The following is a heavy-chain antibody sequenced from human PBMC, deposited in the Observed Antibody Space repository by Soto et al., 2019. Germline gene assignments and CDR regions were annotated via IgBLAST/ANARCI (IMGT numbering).Heavy chain of an antibody. J-gene: IGHJ3*02. D-gene: IGHD6-13*01. CDR2: INAGNGNT. V-gene: IGHV1-3*01. CDR3: ARRAAAGTSAFDI. CDR1: GYTFTSYA. Sequence: GASVKVSCKASGYTFTSYAMDWVRQAPGQRLEWMGWINAGNGNTKYSQKFQGRVTITRDTSASTAYMELSSLRSEDTAVYYCARRAAAGTSAFDIWGQGTMVTV.